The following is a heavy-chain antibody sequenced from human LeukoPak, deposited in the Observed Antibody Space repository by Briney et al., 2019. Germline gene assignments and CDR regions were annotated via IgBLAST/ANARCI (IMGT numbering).Heavy chain of an antibody. Sequence: GGSLRPSCAASGFTFSNYGMHWVRQAPGKGLEWVAIIWFDGSNAYYADSVKGRFTISRDNSKNTVYLQMNSLRAEDTAVYYCARDPFGQSYGNLFDYWGQGTLVTVSS. V-gene: IGHV3-33*01. J-gene: IGHJ4*02. CDR2: IWFDGSNA. CDR3: ARDPFGQSYGNLFDY. CDR1: GFTFSNYG. D-gene: IGHD3-10*01.